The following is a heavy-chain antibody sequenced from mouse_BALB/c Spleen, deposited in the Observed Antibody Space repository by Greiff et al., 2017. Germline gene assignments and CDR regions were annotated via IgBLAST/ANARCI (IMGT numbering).Heavy chain of an antibody. Sequence: QVQLKESGAELVRPGTSVKISCKASGYTFTNYWLGWVKQRPGHGLEWIGDIYPGGGYTNYNEKFKGKATLTADTSSSTAYMQLSSLTSEDSAVYFCAIEGYGSSSFAYWGQGTLVTVSA. J-gene: IGHJ3*01. V-gene: IGHV1-63*02. CDR2: IYPGGGYT. CDR3: AIEGYGSSSFAY. D-gene: IGHD1-1*01. CDR1: GYTFTNYW.